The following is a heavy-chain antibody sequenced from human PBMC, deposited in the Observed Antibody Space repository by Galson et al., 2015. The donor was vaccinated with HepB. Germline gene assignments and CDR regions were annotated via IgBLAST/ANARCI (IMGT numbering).Heavy chain of an antibody. V-gene: IGHV5-51*03. CDR1: GYSFTSYW. CDR3: ARLSLHGSGSYLGDYYYMDV. D-gene: IGHD3-10*01. CDR2: IYPGDSDT. Sequence: QSGAEVKKPGESLKISCKGSGYSFTSYWIGWVRQMPGKGLEWMGIIYPGDSDTRYSPSFQGQVTISADKSISTAYLQWSSLKASDTAMYYCARLSLHGSGSYLGDYYYMDVWGKGTTVTVSS. J-gene: IGHJ6*03.